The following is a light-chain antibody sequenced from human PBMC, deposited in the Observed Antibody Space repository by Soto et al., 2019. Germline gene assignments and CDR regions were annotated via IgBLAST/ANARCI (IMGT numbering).Light chain of an antibody. CDR1: QSVSSN. Sequence: EIVRTQSPATLSVSPGERANLSCRASQSVSSNLAWYQKKPGQDPRILIYGASNRATGIPDRFSGSGSGTDFNLTISRLETEELAVYECQQYGRSIGTGGQGTKGEIK. CDR3: QQYGRSIGT. CDR2: GAS. V-gene: IGKV3-20*01. J-gene: IGKJ1*01.